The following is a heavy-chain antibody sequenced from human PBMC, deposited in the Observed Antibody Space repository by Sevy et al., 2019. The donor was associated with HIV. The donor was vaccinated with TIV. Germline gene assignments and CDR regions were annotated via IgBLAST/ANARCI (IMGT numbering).Heavy chain of an antibody. CDR3: GVLCNCNSLDY. Sequence: GGSLRLSCAASIFSFSDYYMDWVRQAPGKGLEWVGRIRNKANSFTTEYAASVKGRFTISRHESKNSLYLQMNSLKSEDTALYYCGVLCNCNSLDYWGQGTLVTVSS. CDR2: IRNKANSFTT. V-gene: IGHV3-72*01. D-gene: IGHD2-15*01. J-gene: IGHJ4*02. CDR1: IFSFSDYY.